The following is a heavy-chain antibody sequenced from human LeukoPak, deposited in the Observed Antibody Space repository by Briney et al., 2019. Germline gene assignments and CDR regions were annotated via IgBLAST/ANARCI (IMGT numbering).Heavy chain of an antibody. D-gene: IGHD4-17*01. Sequence: ASVKVSCKASGYTFTSYYMHWVRQAPGLGLEWMGVINPSGGSTSYAQKFQGRVTMTRDTSTSTVYMELSSLRSEDTAVYYCAREDADYTFSFDFWGQGTLVTVSS. CDR2: INPSGGST. CDR3: AREDADYTFSFDF. CDR1: GYTFTSYY. J-gene: IGHJ4*02. V-gene: IGHV1-46*01.